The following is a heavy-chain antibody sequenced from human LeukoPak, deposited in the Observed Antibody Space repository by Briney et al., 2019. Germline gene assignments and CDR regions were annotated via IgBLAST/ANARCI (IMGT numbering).Heavy chain of an antibody. V-gene: IGHV3-33*01. CDR1: GFTFSSYG. D-gene: IGHD3-10*01. Sequence: GGSLRLSCAASGFTFSSYGMHWVRQAPGKGLEWVTVIWYDGSNKYYADSVKGRFTISRDNSKNTLYLQMNSLRAEDTAVYYCARGPVYYGSGSSHGFDIWGQGTMVTVSS. J-gene: IGHJ3*02. CDR2: IWYDGSNK. CDR3: ARGPVYYGSGSSHGFDI.